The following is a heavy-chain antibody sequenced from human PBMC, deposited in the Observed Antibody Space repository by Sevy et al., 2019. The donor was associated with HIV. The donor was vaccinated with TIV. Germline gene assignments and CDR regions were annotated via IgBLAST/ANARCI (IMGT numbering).Heavy chain of an antibody. CDR2: ISSSGSTI. D-gene: IGHD6-13*01. CDR3: TTGEQQLVQSFAY. V-gene: IGHV3-48*01. J-gene: IGHJ4*02. Sequence: GGSLRLSCAASGFTFSSYTMNWVRQAPGKGLEWISYISSSGSTIYYADSVKGRFIISRDNAKNSLYLQMNSLKTEDTAVYYCTTGEQQLVQSFAYSGQGTLVTVSS. CDR1: GFTFSSYT.